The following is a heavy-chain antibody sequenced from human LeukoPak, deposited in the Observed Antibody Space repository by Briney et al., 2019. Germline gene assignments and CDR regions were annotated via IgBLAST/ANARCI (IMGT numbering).Heavy chain of an antibody. CDR3: ARALLGATRWAFGY. CDR2: INPNSGGT. CDR1: GYTFTGYY. J-gene: IGHJ4*02. V-gene: IGHV1-2*02. D-gene: IGHD1-26*01. Sequence: ASVKVSCKASGYTFTGYYMHWVRQAPGQGLEWMGWINPNSGGTNYAQKFQGRVTMTRDTSISTAYMELSRLRSDDTAVYYCARALLGATRWAFGYWGQGTLVTVSS.